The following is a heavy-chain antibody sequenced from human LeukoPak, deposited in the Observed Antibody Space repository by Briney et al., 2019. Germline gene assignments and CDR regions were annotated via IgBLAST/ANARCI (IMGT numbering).Heavy chain of an antibody. CDR2: ITSSSSSI. J-gene: IGHJ4*02. CDR1: GFSFSSYN. D-gene: IGHD1-1*01. CDR3: ANTKQFEY. Sequence: GGSLRLSCEASGFSFSSYNINWVRQAPGKGLEWVSSITSSSSSIYYADSVKGRFTISRDNAKNSLYLQMNSLRAEDTAVYYCANTKQFEYWGQGTLVTVSS. V-gene: IGHV3-21*01.